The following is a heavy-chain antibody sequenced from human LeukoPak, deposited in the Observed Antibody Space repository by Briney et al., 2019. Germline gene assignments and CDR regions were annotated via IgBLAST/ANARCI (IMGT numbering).Heavy chain of an antibody. CDR2: IYTSGST. CDR3: ATCGGDCFGAFDI. CDR1: GGSISSGSYY. D-gene: IGHD2-21*02. J-gene: IGHJ3*02. Sequence: PSQTLSLTCTVSGGSISSGSYYWSWIRQPAGKGLEWIGRIYTSGSTNYNPPLKSRVTISVDTSKNQFSLKLSSVTAADTAVYYCATCGGDCFGAFDIWGQGTMVTVSS. V-gene: IGHV4-61*02.